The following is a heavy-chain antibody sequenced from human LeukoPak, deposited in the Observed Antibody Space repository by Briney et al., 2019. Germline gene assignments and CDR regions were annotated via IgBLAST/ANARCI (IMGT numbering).Heavy chain of an antibody. CDR1: GFTVTTKS. D-gene: IGHD6-19*01. CDR3: AKSRQWLVLDAFDI. J-gene: IGHJ3*02. Sequence: PGGSLRLSCAASGFTVTTKSTAWVRQAPGKGLEWVSAISGSGGSTYYADSVKGRFTISRDNSKNTLYLQMNSLRAEDTAVYYCAKSRQWLVLDAFDIWGQGTMVTVSS. CDR2: ISGSGGST. V-gene: IGHV3-23*01.